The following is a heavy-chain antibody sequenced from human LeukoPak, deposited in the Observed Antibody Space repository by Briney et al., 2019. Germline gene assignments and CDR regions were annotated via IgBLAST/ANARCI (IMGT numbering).Heavy chain of an antibody. D-gene: IGHD3-22*01. Sequence: SETLSLTCTVSGGSISSYYWSRIRQPPGKGLEWIGYIYYSGSTNYNPSLKSRVTISVDTSKNQFSLKLSSVTAADTAVYYCARARYYYDSSGCDYWGQGTLVTVSS. CDR2: IYYSGST. CDR3: ARARYYYDSSGCDY. CDR1: GGSISSYY. V-gene: IGHV4-59*12. J-gene: IGHJ4*02.